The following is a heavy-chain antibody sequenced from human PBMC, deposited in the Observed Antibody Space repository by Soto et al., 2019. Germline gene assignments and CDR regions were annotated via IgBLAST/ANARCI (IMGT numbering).Heavy chain of an antibody. J-gene: IGHJ4*02. Sequence: EVQLVESGGGPVKPGGSLRLSCAASGFTFSSYSMNWVRQAPGKGLEWVSSISSSSSYIYYADSVKGRFTISRDNAKNSLYLQMNSLRAEDTAVYYCARDYGGNSNYFDYWGQGTLVTVSS. CDR3: ARDYGGNSNYFDY. D-gene: IGHD4-17*01. V-gene: IGHV3-21*01. CDR1: GFTFSSYS. CDR2: ISSSSSYI.